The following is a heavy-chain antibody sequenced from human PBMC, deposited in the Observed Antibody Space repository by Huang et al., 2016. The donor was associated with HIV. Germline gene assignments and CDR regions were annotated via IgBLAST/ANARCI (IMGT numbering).Heavy chain of an antibody. D-gene: IGHD3-22*01. CDR3: GGSSGYWSFDY. V-gene: IGHV1-18*04. CDR1: DYTVTSYG. Sequence: QVQLVQSGGEVKKPGASVKVSCKAPDYTVTSYGICWVRQAPGQGLESRGWSSTNNGDTNYAQKFQGRVTMTTDTSTSTAYMELRSLRSDDTAVYYCGGSSGYWSFDYWGQGTLVTVSS. J-gene: IGHJ4*02. CDR2: SSTNNGDT.